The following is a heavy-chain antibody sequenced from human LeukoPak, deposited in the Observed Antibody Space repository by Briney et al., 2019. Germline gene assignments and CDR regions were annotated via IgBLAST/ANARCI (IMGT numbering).Heavy chain of an antibody. CDR2: INHSGST. D-gene: IGHD3-22*01. CDR3: ASPRRGYYDSSGYYYGY. CDR1: GGSISSSSYY. V-gene: IGHV4-39*07. Sequence: SETLSLTCTVSGGSISSSSYYWGWIRQPPGKGLEWIGEINHSGSTNYNPSLKSRVTISVDTSKNQFSLKLSSVTAADTAVYYCASPRRGYYDSSGYYYGYRGQGTLVTVSS. J-gene: IGHJ4*02.